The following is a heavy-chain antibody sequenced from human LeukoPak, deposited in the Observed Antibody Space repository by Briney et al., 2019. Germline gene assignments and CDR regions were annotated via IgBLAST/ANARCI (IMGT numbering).Heavy chain of an antibody. CDR2: IYSGGST. Sequence: PGGSLRLSCAASGFTVSSNYMSWVRQAPGKGLEWVSVIYSGGSTYYADSAKGRFTISRDNSKNTLYLQMNSLRAEDTAVYYCALKADIVVVVAAAGGIPFDYWGQGTLVTVSS. CDR1: GFTVSSNY. CDR3: ALKADIVVVVAAAGGIPFDY. D-gene: IGHD2-15*01. V-gene: IGHV3-53*05. J-gene: IGHJ4*02.